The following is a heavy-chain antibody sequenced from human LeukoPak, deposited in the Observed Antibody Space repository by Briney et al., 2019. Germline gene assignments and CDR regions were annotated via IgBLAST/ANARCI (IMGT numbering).Heavy chain of an antibody. CDR2: IYYSGST. J-gene: IGHJ4*02. V-gene: IGHV4-59*01. D-gene: IGHD3-9*01. Sequence: TLSLTCTVSGGSISSYYWSWIRQPPGKGLEWIGYIYYSGSTNYNPSLKSRVTISVDTSKNQFSLKLSSVTAADTAVYYCAGQTTTYYDILTGYYKQYYFDYWGQGTLVTVSS. CDR3: AGQTTTYYDILTGYYKQYYFDY. CDR1: GGSISSYY.